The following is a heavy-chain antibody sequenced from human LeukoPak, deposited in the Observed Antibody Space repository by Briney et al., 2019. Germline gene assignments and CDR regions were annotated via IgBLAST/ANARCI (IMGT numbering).Heavy chain of an antibody. CDR3: ARDYYDSSGYYYAL. V-gene: IGHV4-4*07. D-gene: IGHD3-22*01. J-gene: IGHJ4*02. CDR1: GGSISSYY. CDR2: IYTSGGT. Sequence: SETLSLTCTVSGGSISSYYWSWIRQPAGKGLEWIGRIYTSGGTNYNPSLKSRVTMSIDTSKNQFSLKLSSVTAADTAVYYCARDYYDSSGYYYALWGQGTLVTVSS.